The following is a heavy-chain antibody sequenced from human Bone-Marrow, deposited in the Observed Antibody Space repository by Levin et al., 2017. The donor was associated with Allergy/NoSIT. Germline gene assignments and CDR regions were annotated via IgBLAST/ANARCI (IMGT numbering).Heavy chain of an antibody. CDR2: IYSNGRT. Sequence: RPGGSLRLSCAASGFTVSSNYMSWVRQAPGKGLEWVSVIYSNGRTYYADSVKGRFTISRDNSKNTLYLQMNSLRAEDTAVYYCARDGPRASYYYYGMDVWGQGTTVTVSS. CDR1: GFTVSSNY. V-gene: IGHV3-66*01. J-gene: IGHJ6*02. CDR3: ARDGPRASYYYYGMDV.